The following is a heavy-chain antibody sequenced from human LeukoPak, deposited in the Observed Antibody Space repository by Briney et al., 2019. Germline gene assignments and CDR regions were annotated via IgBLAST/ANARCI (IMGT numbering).Heavy chain of an antibody. CDR1: GFTFSSYA. J-gene: IGHJ4*02. D-gene: IGHD3-10*01. Sequence: GGSLRLSCAASGFTFSSYAMSWVRQAPGKGLEWVSAISGSGGSTYYADSVKGRFTISRDNSKNTLYLQMNSLRAEDTAVYYCARDFSMVRGVIIGIWGQGTLVTVSS. CDR3: ARDFSMVRGVIIGI. CDR2: ISGSGGST. V-gene: IGHV3-23*01.